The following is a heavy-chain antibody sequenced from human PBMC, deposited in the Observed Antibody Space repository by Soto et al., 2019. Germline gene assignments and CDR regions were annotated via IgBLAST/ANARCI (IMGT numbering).Heavy chain of an antibody. Sequence: EVQLVESGGGLVQPGGSLRLSCAASGFTFSRYWMTWVRQAPGKGLEWVANIKQDGSEIYYVDSVKGLFTISRDNAENSLYLQLNSLRAEDTAVYYCARDPICSGGSCYDYWGQGTLVTVSS. CDR2: IKQDGSEI. V-gene: IGHV3-7*01. D-gene: IGHD2-15*01. CDR1: GFTFSRYW. J-gene: IGHJ4*02. CDR3: ARDPICSGGSCYDY.